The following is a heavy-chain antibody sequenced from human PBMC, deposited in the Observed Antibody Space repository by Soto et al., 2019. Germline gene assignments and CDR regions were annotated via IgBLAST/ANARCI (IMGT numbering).Heavy chain of an antibody. CDR1: GFTFSSYG. D-gene: IGHD3-3*01. V-gene: IGHV3-30*18. Sequence: GGSLRLSSAASGFTFSSYGMHWVRQAPGKGLEWVAVISYDGSNKYYADSVKGRFTISGDNSKNTLYLQMNSLRPEDTAVYYCAKDLTIFGVVITYWGQGTLVTAPQ. J-gene: IGHJ4*02. CDR2: ISYDGSNK. CDR3: AKDLTIFGVVITY.